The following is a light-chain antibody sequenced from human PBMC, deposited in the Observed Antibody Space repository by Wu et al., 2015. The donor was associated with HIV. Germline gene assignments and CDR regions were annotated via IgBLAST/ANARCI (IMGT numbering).Light chain of an antibody. J-gene: IGKJ4*01. V-gene: IGKV3-15*01. CDR3: QQYTNWLPLT. CDR1: QDVSRS. Sequence: EIVMTQSPATLSVSPGERATLSCRASQDVSRSLAWYQQRPGQAPRLLIYDAYTRAAGIPARFAGSGFGTDFSLTISGLRSDDVAVYFCQQYTNWLPLTFGGGTRVEI. CDR2: DAY.